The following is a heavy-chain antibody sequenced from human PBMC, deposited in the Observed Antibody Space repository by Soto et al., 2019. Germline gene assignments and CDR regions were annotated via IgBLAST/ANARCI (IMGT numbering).Heavy chain of an antibody. CDR2: ISYDGSNK. Sequence: GGSLRLSCAASGLTFSSYGMHWVRQAPGRGLEWVAVISYDGSNKNYADSVKGRFAISRDNSKNTVYLQMNSLRAEDTALYYCAKDTYYHDSSGYYIFDYWGQGT. CDR3: AKDTYYHDSSGYYIFDY. J-gene: IGHJ4*02. CDR1: GLTFSSYG. D-gene: IGHD3-22*01. V-gene: IGHV3-30*18.